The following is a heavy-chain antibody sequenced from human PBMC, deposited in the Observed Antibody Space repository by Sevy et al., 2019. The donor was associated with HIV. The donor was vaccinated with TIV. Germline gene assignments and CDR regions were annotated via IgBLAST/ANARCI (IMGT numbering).Heavy chain of an antibody. Sequence: GGSLRLSCAASGFTFSSYAMSWVRQAPGKGLEWVSAISGSGGSTYYADSVQGRFTISRDNSKNTLYLQMNSLRAEDTAVYYCAKEEGIVLMPYATYNAFAIWGQGTMVSDSS. V-gene: IGHV3-23*01. J-gene: IGHJ3*02. CDR3: AKEEGIVLMPYATYNAFAI. D-gene: IGHD2-8*01. CDR1: GFTFSSYA. CDR2: ISGSGGST.